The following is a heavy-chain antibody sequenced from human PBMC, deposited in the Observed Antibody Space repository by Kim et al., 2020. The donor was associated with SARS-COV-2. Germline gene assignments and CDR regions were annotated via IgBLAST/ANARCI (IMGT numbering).Heavy chain of an antibody. D-gene: IGHD3-22*01. V-gene: IGHV4-31*02. CDR3: ASSTGDYDSSGYYNY. Sequence: PSLKSRVTISVDTSKNQFSLKLSSVTAADTAVYYCASSTGDYDSSGYYNYWGQGTLVTVSS. J-gene: IGHJ4*02.